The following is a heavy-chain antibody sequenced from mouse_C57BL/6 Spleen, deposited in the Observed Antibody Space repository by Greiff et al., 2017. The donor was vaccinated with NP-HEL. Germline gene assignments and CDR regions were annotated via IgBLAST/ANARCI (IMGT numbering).Heavy chain of an antibody. V-gene: IGHV1-18*01. J-gene: IGHJ4*01. CDR2: INPNNGGT. CDR3: ARSLITTVYAMDY. Sequence: VQLKQSGPELVKPGASVKIPCKASGYTFTDYNMDWVKQSHGKSLEWIGDINPNNGGTIYNQKFKGKATLTVDKSSSTAYMELRSLTSEDTAVYYCARSLITTVYAMDYWGQGTSVTVSS. CDR1: GYTFTDYN. D-gene: IGHD1-1*01.